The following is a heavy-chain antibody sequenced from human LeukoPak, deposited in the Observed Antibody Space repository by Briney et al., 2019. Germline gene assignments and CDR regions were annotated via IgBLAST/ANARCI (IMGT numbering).Heavy chain of an antibody. Sequence: SQTLSLTCTVSGGSISSGGYYWSWIRQHPGKGLGWIGYIYYSGSTYYNPSLKSRVTISVDTSKNQFSLKLSSVTAADTAVYYCAAYIAAAGNFDYWGQGTLVTVSS. CDR3: AAYIAAAGNFDY. CDR1: GGSISSGGYY. D-gene: IGHD6-13*01. CDR2: IYYSGST. J-gene: IGHJ4*02. V-gene: IGHV4-31*03.